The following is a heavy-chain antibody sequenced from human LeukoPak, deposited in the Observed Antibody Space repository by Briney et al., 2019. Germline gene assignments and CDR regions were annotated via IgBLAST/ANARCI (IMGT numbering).Heavy chain of an antibody. Sequence: GASLKISCQASGYSFTSCWISWVRQMPGKGLEWMGRIDPSDSYTNYSPSFQGHVTISADNSISTAYLQWNSLQASDTATYYCARRAYCGGDCFRDFDYWGQGTLVTVSS. CDR1: GYSFTSCW. CDR3: ARRAYCGGDCFRDFDY. CDR2: IDPSDSYT. J-gene: IGHJ4*02. D-gene: IGHD2-21*02. V-gene: IGHV5-10-1*01.